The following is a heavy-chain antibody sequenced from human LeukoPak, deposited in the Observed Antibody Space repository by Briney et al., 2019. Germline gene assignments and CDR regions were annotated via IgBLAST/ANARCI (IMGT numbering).Heavy chain of an antibody. CDR1: GGSISSSNW. CDR2: IYHSGST. Sequence: PSETLSLTCAVSGGSISSSNWWSWVRQPPGKGLEWIGEIYHSGSTNYNPSLKSRVTISVDKSKNQFSLKLSSVTAADTAVYYCARGRMVASAPSYYYMDVWGKGTTVTVSS. CDR3: ARGRMVASAPSYYYMDV. D-gene: IGHD2-15*01. J-gene: IGHJ6*03. V-gene: IGHV4-4*02.